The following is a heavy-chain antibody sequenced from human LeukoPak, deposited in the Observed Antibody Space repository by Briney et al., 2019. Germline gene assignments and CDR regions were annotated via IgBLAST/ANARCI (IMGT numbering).Heavy chain of an antibody. CDR1: GVSISSGGYY. CDR2: IYYSGST. J-gene: IGHJ4*02. V-gene: IGHV4-31*03. Sequence: SETLSLTCTVSGVSISSGGYYWSWIRQHPRKDLEWIGYIYYSGSTYYNPSLKSRVTISVDTSKNQFSLKLSSVTAADTAFFFQAEDGIRYFDWLLEGTYYFDYWGQGTLVTVSS. D-gene: IGHD3-9*01. CDR3: AEDGIRYFDWLLEGTYYFDY.